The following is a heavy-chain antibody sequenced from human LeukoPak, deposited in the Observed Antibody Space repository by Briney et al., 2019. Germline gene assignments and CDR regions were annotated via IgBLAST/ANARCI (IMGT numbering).Heavy chain of an antibody. CDR1: GFTFSISA. D-gene: IGHD3-22*01. V-gene: IGHV3-23*01. Sequence: PGGSLRLSCAASGFTFSISAMSWVRQAPGKGLEWVSGISGSGGSTYYADSVKGRFTISRDNSKNTLYLQMNSLRAEDTAVYYCAKSTHYYDSSGHYIDYFDYWGQGTLVTVSS. CDR2: ISGSGGST. CDR3: AKSTHYYDSSGHYIDYFDY. J-gene: IGHJ4*02.